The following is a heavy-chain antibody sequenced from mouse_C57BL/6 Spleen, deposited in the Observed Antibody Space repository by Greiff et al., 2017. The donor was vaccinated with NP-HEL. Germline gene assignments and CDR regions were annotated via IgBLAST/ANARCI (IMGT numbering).Heavy chain of an antibody. CDR3: ARRDYGSSYDYYAMDY. CDR2: ISSGSSTI. V-gene: IGHV5-17*01. J-gene: IGHJ4*01. D-gene: IGHD1-1*01. CDR1: GFTFSDYG. Sequence: DVQVVESGGGLVKPGGSLKLSCAASGFTFSDYGMHWVRQAPEKGLEWVAYISSGSSTIYYADTVKGRFTISRDNAKNTLFLQMTSLRSEDTAMYYCARRDYGSSYDYYAMDYWGQGTSVTVSS.